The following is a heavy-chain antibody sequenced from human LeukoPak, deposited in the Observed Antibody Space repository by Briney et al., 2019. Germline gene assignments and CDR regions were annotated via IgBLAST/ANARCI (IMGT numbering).Heavy chain of an antibody. D-gene: IGHD3-10*01. J-gene: IGHJ4*02. CDR1: GGSISSSSYY. Sequence: PSETLSLTCTVSGGSISSSSYYWGWIRQPPGKGLEWIGSIYYSGSTYYNPSLKSRVTISVDTSKNQFSLKLSSVTAADTAVYYCARGTATYYYGSGSYYFDYWGQGTLVTVSS. CDR3: ARGTATYYYGSGSYYFDY. V-gene: IGHV4-39*07. CDR2: IYYSGST.